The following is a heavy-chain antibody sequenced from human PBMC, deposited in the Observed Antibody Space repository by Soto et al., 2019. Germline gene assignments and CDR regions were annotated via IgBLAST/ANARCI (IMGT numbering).Heavy chain of an antibody. V-gene: IGHV3-23*01. CDR1: GFSFSNYA. CDR2: ISGGGVTA. D-gene: IGHD3-22*01. J-gene: IGHJ3*02. CDR3: ARRRTYYYDSSGYWDAFDI. Sequence: VQLLESGGGLVQPGGSLRLSCAASGFSFSNYAMTWVRQAPGKGLEWVSSISGGGVTAFYADSVKGRFTISRDNAKNSLYLQMNSLRAEDTAVYYCARRRTYYYDSSGYWDAFDIWGQGTMVTVSS.